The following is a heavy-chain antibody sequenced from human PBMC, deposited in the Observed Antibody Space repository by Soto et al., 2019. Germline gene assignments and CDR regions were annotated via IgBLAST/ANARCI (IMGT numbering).Heavy chain of an antibody. CDR3: ARDVKYDFWSRDGMDV. J-gene: IGHJ6*02. CDR1: GFTVSSNY. V-gene: IGHV3-66*01. Sequence: GGSLRLSCAASGFTVSSNYMSWVRQAPGKGLEWVSVIYSGGSTYYADSVKGRFTISRDNSKNTLYLQMNSLRAEDTAVYYCARDVKYDFWSRDGMDVWGQGTTVTVSS. CDR2: IYSGGST. D-gene: IGHD3-3*01.